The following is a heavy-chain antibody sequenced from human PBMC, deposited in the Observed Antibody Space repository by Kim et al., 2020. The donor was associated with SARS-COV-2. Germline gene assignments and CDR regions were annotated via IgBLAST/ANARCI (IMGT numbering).Heavy chain of an antibody. D-gene: IGHD5-12*01. J-gene: IGHJ6*02. V-gene: IGHV3-30*18. CDR1: GFTFSSYG. CDR2: ISYDGSNK. CDR3: AKDSRGWLRLYYYYGMDV. Sequence: GGSLRLSCAASGFTFSSYGMHWVRQAPGKGLEWVAVISYDGSNKYYADSVKGRFTISRDNSKNTLYLQMNSLRAEDTAVYYCAKDSRGWLRLYYYYGMDVWGHGTTVTVSS.